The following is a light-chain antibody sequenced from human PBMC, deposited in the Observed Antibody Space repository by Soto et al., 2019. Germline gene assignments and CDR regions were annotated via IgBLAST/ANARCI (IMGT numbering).Light chain of an antibody. J-gene: IGKJ1*01. V-gene: IGKV3-11*01. CDR3: QQRSNWPPT. CDR1: QSMSSN. CDR2: GAS. Sequence: IVLTQSQPTLSVSPGARPTLACRASQSMSSNLAWYQQRHGQAPRLLIYGASTRATGIPARFSGSGYGTDFNLTISSLETEDFAVYYCQQRSNWPPTFGQGTKVDIK.